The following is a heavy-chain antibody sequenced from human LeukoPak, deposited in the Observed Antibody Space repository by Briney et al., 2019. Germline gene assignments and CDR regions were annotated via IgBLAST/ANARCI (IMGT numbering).Heavy chain of an antibody. J-gene: IGHJ4*02. Sequence: ASVKVSCKASGGTFSSYAISWVRQAPGQGLEWMGGIIPIFGTANYAQKFQGRVTITADESTSTAYMELSSLRSEDTAVYYCAGDNRGRYSYGEWGQGTLVTVSS. CDR3: AGDNRGRYSYGE. D-gene: IGHD5-18*01. CDR2: IIPIFGTA. CDR1: GGTFSSYA. V-gene: IGHV1-69*13.